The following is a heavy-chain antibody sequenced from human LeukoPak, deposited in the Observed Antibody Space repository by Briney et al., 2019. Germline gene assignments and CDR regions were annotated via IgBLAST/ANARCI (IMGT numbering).Heavy chain of an antibody. Sequence: SETLSLTCTVSGGSISSSSYYWGWIRQPPGKGLEWIGSIYYSGSTYYNPSLKSRVTISVDTSKNQFSLKLSSVTAADTAVYYCASGVVVTAIQGGFDYWGQGTLVTVSS. J-gene: IGHJ4*02. V-gene: IGHV4-39*07. D-gene: IGHD2-21*02. CDR3: ASGVVVTAIQGGFDY. CDR2: IYYSGST. CDR1: GGSISSSSYY.